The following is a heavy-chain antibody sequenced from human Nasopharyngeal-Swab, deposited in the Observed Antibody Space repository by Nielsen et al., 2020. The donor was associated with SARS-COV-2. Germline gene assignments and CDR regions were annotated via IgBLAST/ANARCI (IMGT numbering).Heavy chain of an antibody. CDR2: IIPILGIA. D-gene: IGHD6-19*01. V-gene: IGHV1-69*02. J-gene: IGHJ5*02. Sequence: WGRQAPGQGLEWMGRIIPILGIANYAQKFQGRVTITADKSTSTAYMELSSLRSEDTAVYYCARRKMAVAGTWWFDPWGQGTLVTVSS. CDR3: ARRKMAVAGTWWFDP.